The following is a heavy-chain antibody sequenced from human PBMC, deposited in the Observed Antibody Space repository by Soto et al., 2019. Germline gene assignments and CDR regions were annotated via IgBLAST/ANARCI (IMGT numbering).Heavy chain of an antibody. D-gene: IGHD5-18*01. CDR2: IYHSGHI. V-gene: IGHV4-4*02. J-gene: IGHJ4*02. CDR3: ARRTDTAIQWSLDD. Sequence: SETLSLTCGVSGGSISSSNWWNWVRQPPGKGLEWIGEIYHSGHINYNPSLKSRVTVSVDKSKNQFSLNLSSVTAADTAVYYCARRTDTAIQWSLDDWGQGTLVTVSS. CDR1: GGSISSSNW.